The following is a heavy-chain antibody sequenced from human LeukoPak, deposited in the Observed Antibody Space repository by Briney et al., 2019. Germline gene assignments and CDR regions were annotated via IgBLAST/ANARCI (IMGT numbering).Heavy chain of an antibody. V-gene: IGHV3-48*02. CDR1: GFTFSDYS. Sequence: GSLRLSCAASGFTFSDYSMNWVGQAPGKGLEWVSYITGSSSTIYYADSVKGRFTISRDNAKKSLYLQMNSLRDEDTAVYYCAREWDYWGQGTLVTVSS. CDR2: ITGSSSTI. J-gene: IGHJ4*02. CDR3: AREWDY.